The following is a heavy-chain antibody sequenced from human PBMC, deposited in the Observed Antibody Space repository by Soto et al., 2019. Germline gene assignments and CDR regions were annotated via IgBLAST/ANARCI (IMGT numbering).Heavy chain of an antibody. J-gene: IGHJ5*01. V-gene: IGHV1-2*02. Sequence: GASVKVSCKASGYTFTGNYLHWVRQAPGQGLVWMGWINPNSGGTNYAQKFQGRVTMTRDTSISTAYLELSTLRSDDTAVDYWAKDSTFESWGQGTLVTVSS. CDR2: INPNSGGT. CDR1: GYTFTGNY. CDR3: AKDSTFES.